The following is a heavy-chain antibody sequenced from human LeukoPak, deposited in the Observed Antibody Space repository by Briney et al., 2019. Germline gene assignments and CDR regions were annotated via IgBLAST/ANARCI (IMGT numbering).Heavy chain of an antibody. CDR3: ARVRSDYGDFGNY. D-gene: IGHD4-17*01. V-gene: IGHV1-18*04. CDR1: GYSFTSYG. Sequence: ASVKVSCKASGYSFTSYGISWVRQAPGQGLGWMGRISVHTGNTNYAQKLQGRGTMTTNTSTSTAYMELRSLRSDDTAVYYCARVRSDYGDFGNYWGQGTLVTVSS. J-gene: IGHJ4*02. CDR2: ISVHTGNT.